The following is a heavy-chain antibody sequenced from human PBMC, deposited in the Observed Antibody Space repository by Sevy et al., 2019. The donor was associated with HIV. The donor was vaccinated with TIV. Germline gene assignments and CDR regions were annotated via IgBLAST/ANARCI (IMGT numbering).Heavy chain of an antibody. CDR2: IYYNGHI. J-gene: IGHJ4*02. Sequence: SETLSLTCTVSGGSITSLYWNWIRQPPGKGLEWIANIYYNGHINYNPSLKSRVTLSLDTSKNQFSLMLSSVTAADTAMYYCAGDNAWGTCYSWGQGTLVTVSS. D-gene: IGHD1-26*01. CDR3: AGDNAWGTCYS. CDR1: GGSITSLY. V-gene: IGHV4-59*08.